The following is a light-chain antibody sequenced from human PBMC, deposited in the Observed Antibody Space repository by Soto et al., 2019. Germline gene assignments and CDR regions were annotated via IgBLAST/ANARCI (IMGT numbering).Light chain of an antibody. Sequence: DIQMTQSPSTLSASVGDRVSITCRASQSISSWLAWYQQKPGKAPNLLIYRASTLESGVPSRFSGSGSGTEFTLTISSLQPEDFATYYCQQSYSTPITFGQGTRLEI. V-gene: IGKV1-5*03. J-gene: IGKJ5*01. CDR2: RAS. CDR3: QQSYSTPIT. CDR1: QSISSW.